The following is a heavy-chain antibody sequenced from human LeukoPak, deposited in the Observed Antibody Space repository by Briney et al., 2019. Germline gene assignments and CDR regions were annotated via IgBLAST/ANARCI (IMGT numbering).Heavy chain of an antibody. D-gene: IGHD2-21*01. CDR1: GYSFTDYY. CDR2: VNPNSGGT. J-gene: IGHJ5*02. CDR3: ARADRLHGGPYLIGP. Sequence: ASVKVSCKTSGYSFTDYYMHWVRQAPGQGLEWMGWVNPNSGGTSSAQKFQGRVTMTRDTSITTVYMEVNWLTSDDTAIYYCARADRLHGGPYLIGPWGQGTLVT. V-gene: IGHV1-2*02.